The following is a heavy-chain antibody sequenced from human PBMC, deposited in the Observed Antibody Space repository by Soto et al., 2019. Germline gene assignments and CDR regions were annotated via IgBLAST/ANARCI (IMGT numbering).Heavy chain of an antibody. CDR2: IYYSGST. J-gene: IGHJ6*03. V-gene: IGHV4-59*08. CDR1: GGSISSYY. CDR3: ARTPRSGAYYYMDV. Sequence: SETLSLTCTVSGGSISSYYWSWIRQPPGKGLEWIGYIYYSGSTNYNPSLKSRVTISVDTSKNQFSLKLSSVTAADTAVYYCARTPRSGAYYYMDVWGKGTTVTVSS. D-gene: IGHD3-10*01.